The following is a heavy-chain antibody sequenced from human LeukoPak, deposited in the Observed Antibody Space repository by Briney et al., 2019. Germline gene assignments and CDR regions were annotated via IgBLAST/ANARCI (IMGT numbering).Heavy chain of an antibody. CDR2: NYYSGST. Sequence: SETLSLTCTVSGGSISSHYWSWIRQPPGKGLEWIGYNYYSGSTNYNPSLKSRVTISVDTSKNQFSLKLSSVTAADTAVYYCARGTGDWGQGTLVTVSS. CDR1: GGSISSHY. J-gene: IGHJ4*02. CDR3: ARGTGD. V-gene: IGHV4-59*11. D-gene: IGHD1-1*01.